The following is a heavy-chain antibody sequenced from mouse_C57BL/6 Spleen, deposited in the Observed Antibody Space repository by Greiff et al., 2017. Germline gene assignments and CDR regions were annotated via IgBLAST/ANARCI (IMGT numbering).Heavy chain of an antibody. Sequence: QVQLQQSGAELVRPGTSVKVSCKASGYAFTNYLIEWVKQRPGQGLEWIGVINPGSGGTNYNEKFKGKATLTADKSSSTAYMQLSSLTSEDSAVYFCARVSYAYGSSSFAYWGQGTLVTVSA. CDR3: ARVSYAYGSSSFAY. CDR1: GYAFTNYL. D-gene: IGHD1-1*01. J-gene: IGHJ3*01. CDR2: INPGSGGT. V-gene: IGHV1-54*01.